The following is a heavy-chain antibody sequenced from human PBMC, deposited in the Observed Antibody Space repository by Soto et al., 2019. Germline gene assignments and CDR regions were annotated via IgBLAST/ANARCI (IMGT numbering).Heavy chain of an antibody. Sequence: QVQLQQWGAGLLKPSETLSLTCAVYGGSFSGYYWSWIRQPPGKGLEWIGEINHSGSTNYNPSLQSRVTTSVDTSKNLFSLTLSSVTAADTAVYYCAGTYSSGWSAWGQGTLVTVSS. CDR2: INHSGST. J-gene: IGHJ5*02. CDR3: AGTYSSGWSA. CDR1: GGSFSGYY. V-gene: IGHV4-34*01. D-gene: IGHD6-19*01.